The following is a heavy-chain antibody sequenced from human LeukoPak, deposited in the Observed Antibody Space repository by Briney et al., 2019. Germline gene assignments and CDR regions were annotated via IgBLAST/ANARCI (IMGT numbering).Heavy chain of an antibody. CDR3: ARDRDSGSYGLFDY. Sequence: GASVKVSCKASGGTFSSYAISWVRQAPGQGLEWMGGIIPIFGTANYAQKFRGRVTITADKSTSTAYMELSSLRSEDTAVYYCARDRDSGSYGLFDYWGQGTLVTVSS. CDR1: GGTFSSYA. V-gene: IGHV1-69*06. D-gene: IGHD1-26*01. CDR2: IIPIFGTA. J-gene: IGHJ4*02.